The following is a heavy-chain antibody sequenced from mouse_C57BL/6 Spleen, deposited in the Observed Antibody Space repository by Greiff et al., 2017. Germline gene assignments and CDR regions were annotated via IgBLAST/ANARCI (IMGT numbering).Heavy chain of an antibody. CDR2: IWRGGST. D-gene: IGHD1-1*01. J-gene: IGHJ1*03. CDR1: GFSLTSYG. Sequence: VKLVESGPGLVQPSQSLSITCTVSGFSLTSYGVHWVRQSPGKGLEWLGVIWRGGSTDYNAAFMSRLSITKDNSKSQVFFKMNSLQADDTAIYYCAKNGYYGSSSYWYFDVWGTGTTVTVSS. V-gene: IGHV2-5*01. CDR3: AKNGYYGSSSYWYFDV.